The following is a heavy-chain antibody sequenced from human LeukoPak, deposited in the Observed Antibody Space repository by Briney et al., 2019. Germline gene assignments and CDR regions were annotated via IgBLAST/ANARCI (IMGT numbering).Heavy chain of an antibody. CDR2: MSYDGSNK. CDR3: ARDMIPGGHGLFDY. CDR1: GFTFSNYA. V-gene: IGHV3-30-3*01. J-gene: IGHJ4*02. D-gene: IGHD3-22*01. Sequence: GGSLRLSCAASGFTFSNYAMHWVRQAPGKGLEWLAVMSYDGSNKYYADSVKGRFTISRDNSRNTLNLQMNSLRPEDTAVYYCARDMIPGGHGLFDYWGQGTLVTVSS.